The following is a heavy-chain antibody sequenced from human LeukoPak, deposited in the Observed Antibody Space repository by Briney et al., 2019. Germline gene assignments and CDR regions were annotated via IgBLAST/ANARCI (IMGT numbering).Heavy chain of an antibody. J-gene: IGHJ4*02. V-gene: IGHV3-33*03. D-gene: IGHD5-12*01. Sequence: GRSLRLSCAASGFTFSSYGMHWVRQAPGKGLEWVAVIWYDGSNKYYPDSVKGRFTISRDNSKNTLYLQMNSLRAEDTAVYYCAKDQVEGWLPYFDYWGQGTLVTVSS. CDR3: AKDQVEGWLPYFDY. CDR2: IWYDGSNK. CDR1: GFTFSSYG.